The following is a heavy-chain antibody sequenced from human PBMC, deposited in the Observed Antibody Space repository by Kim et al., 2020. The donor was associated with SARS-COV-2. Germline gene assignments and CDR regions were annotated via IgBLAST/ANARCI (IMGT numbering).Heavy chain of an antibody. V-gene: IGHV3-15*01. CDR1: GFIFNNAG. CDR2: IKSKANGGST. D-gene: IGHD2-21*02. Sequence: GGSLRLSCAASGFIFNNAGMNWVRQAPGKGLEWVGRIKSKANGGSTGYAAPGKGRFTISRDDSKNTLYLQMNSLKTEDTAVYYCTSDLGAYCGGDCYSRVWGPGTTVTVSS. CDR3: TSDLGAYCGGDCYSRV. J-gene: IGHJ6*02.